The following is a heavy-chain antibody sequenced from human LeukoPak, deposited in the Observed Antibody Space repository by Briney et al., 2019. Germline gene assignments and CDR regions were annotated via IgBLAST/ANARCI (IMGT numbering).Heavy chain of an antibody. Sequence: SETLSLTCTVSGGSISSYYWSWIRQPAGKGLEWIGRIYTSGSTNYNPSLKSRVTMSVDTSKNQFSLKLSSVTAADTAVYYCARALPYYDSSGYYYSDAFDIWGQGTMVTVSS. CDR2: IYTSGST. D-gene: IGHD3-22*01. CDR1: GGSISSYY. CDR3: ARALPYYDSSGYYYSDAFDI. J-gene: IGHJ3*02. V-gene: IGHV4-4*07.